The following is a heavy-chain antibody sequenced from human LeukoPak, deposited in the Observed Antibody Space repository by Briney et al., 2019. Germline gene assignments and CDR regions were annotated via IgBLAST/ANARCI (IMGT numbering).Heavy chain of an antibody. CDR1: GGSINDDY. D-gene: IGHD2-15*01. Sequence: ETSETLSLTCTVSGGSINDDYWSWIRQPPGKGLEWIAWIYYSGSTNYNPSLKSRVTISVDTSKNQFSLKLTSVTAADTAVYYCARVDSSDAGNFDYWGQGTLVTVSS. CDR2: IYYSGST. V-gene: IGHV4-59*08. CDR3: ARVDSSDAGNFDY. J-gene: IGHJ4*02.